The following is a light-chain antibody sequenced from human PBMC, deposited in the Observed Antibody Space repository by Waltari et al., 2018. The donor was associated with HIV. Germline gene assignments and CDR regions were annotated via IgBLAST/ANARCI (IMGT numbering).Light chain of an antibody. V-gene: IGKV1-5*03. CDR1: QSVGSY. CDR2: QAS. CDR3: QQYHTFLT. J-gene: IGKJ2*01. Sequence: DLHMAQSRSPLAASVGDQVTITCRASQSVGSYLAWYQRKPGKAPKLLIYQASSLERGVTSRFSASGSGTYFTLTITSQQPDDFATYYCQQYHTFLTFGQGTDLE.